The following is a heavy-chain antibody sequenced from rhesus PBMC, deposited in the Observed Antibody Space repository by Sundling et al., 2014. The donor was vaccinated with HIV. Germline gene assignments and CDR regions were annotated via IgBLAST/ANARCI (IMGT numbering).Heavy chain of an antibody. CDR3: ARVHVVYGLDS. Sequence: QVTLKESGPALVKPTQTLTLTCSFSGFSLRTRGMGVGWIRQPPGKTLEWLAHIYWDDDKRYNTSLKTRLTISKDTSKNQVVLTMTNVDPVDTATYYCARVHVVYGLDSWGQGSSSPSPQ. J-gene: IGHJ6*01. CDR2: IYWDDDK. CDR1: GFSLRTRGMG. D-gene: IGHD2-39*01. V-gene: IGHV2-174*02.